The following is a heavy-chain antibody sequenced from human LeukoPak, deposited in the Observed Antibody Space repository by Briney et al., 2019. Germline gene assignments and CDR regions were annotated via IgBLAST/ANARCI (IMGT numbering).Heavy chain of an antibody. CDR3: ARARYETRIWPKSRYDYYHYMDV. V-gene: IGHV1-3*03. CDR2: INAGNGNT. Sequence: ASVKVSCKASGYTFTSYVIHWVRQAPGQRLEWMGWINAGNGNTKYSQEFHDRVTITRDTSASTAYMELSSLRSEDMAVYYCARARYETRIWPKSRYDYYHYMDVWGKGTTVTVSS. J-gene: IGHJ6*03. D-gene: IGHD3-3*01. CDR1: GYTFTSYV.